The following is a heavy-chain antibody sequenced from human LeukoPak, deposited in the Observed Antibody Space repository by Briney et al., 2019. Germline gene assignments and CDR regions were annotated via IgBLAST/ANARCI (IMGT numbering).Heavy chain of an antibody. CDR1: GGTFSSYA. J-gene: IGHJ4*02. D-gene: IGHD3-22*01. V-gene: IGHV1-69*13. CDR3: ARSPNYDSSGYYHYYFDY. CDR2: IIPIFGTA. Sequence: SVKVSCKASGGTFSSYAISWVRQALGQGLEWMGGIIPIFGTANYAQKFQGRVTITADESTSTAYMELSSLRSEDTAVYYCARSPNYDSSGYYHYYFDYWGQGTLVTVSS.